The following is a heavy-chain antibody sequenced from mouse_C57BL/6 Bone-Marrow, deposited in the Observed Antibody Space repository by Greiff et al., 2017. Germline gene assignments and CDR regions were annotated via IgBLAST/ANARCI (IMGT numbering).Heavy chain of an antibody. Sequence: QVQLQQPGAELVKPGASVKLSCKASGYTFTSYWMHWVKQRPGQGLEWIGMIHPNSGSTNYNEKFKSKATLTLDKSSSTAYMQLSSLTSEDSAVYYCARSKRRIEPFAYWGQGTLVTVSA. V-gene: IGHV1-64*01. J-gene: IGHJ3*01. CDR1: GYTFTSYW. CDR3: ARSKRRIEPFAY. CDR2: IHPNSGST.